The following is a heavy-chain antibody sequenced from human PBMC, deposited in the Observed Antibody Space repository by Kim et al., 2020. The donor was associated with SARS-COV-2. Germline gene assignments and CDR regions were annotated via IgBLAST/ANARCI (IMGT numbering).Heavy chain of an antibody. CDR2: ISWNSGSI. CDR3: AKDIRGGRGVAEYYFDY. CDR1: GFTFDDYA. J-gene: IGHJ4*02. Sequence: GGSLRLSCAASGFTFDDYAMHWVRQAPGKGLEWVSGISWNSGSIGYADSVKGRFTISRDNAKNSLYLQMNSLRAEDTALYYCAKDIRGGRGVAEYYFDYWGQGTLVTVSS. V-gene: IGHV3-9*01. D-gene: IGHD2-15*01.